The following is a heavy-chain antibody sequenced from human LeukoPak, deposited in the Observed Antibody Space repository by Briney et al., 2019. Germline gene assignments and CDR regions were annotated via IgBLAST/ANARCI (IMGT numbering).Heavy chain of an antibody. V-gene: IGHV4-34*01. J-gene: IGHJ5*02. Sequence: SETLSLTCAVYGGSFSGYYWSWIRQPPGKGLEWIGEINHSGSTNYNPSLKSRVTISVDTSKNQFSLKLSSVTAADTAVYYCATSARLRYFDPTHKTGYNWFDPWGQGTLVTVSS. CDR2: INHSGST. D-gene: IGHD3-9*01. CDR1: GGSFSGYY. CDR3: ATSARLRYFDPTHKTGYNWFDP.